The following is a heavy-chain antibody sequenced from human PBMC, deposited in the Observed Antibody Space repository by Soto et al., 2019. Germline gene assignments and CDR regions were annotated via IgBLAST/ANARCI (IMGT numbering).Heavy chain of an antibody. CDR2: INHSGST. D-gene: IGHD3-10*01. CDR3: ARVRFLPRYYYYMDV. J-gene: IGHJ6*03. Sequence: SETLSLTCAVYGGSFSGYYWSWIRQPPGKGLEWIGEINHSGSTNYNPSLKSRVTISVDTSKNQFSLKLSSVTAADTAVYYCARVRFLPRYYYYMDVWGKGTTVTVSS. CDR1: GGSFSGYY. V-gene: IGHV4-34*01.